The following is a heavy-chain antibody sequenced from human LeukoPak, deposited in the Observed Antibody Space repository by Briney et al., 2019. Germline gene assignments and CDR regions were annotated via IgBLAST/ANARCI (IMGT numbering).Heavy chain of an antibody. CDR1: GGSVSSGSYY. D-gene: IGHD3-22*01. V-gene: IGHV4-61*01. Sequence: SETLSLTCTVSGGSVSSGSYYWSWIRQPPGKGLEWIGYIYYSGSTNYNPSLKSRVTISVDTSKNQFSLKLSSVTAADTAVYYCARDYYDSSGYYYWFDPWGQGTPVTVSS. J-gene: IGHJ5*02. CDR3: ARDYYDSSGYYYWFDP. CDR2: IYYSGST.